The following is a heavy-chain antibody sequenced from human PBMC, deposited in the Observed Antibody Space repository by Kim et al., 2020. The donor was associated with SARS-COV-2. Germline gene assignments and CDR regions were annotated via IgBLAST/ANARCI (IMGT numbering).Heavy chain of an antibody. Sequence: YNPSLKSRVTISVDTSKNQFSLKLSSVTAADTAVYYCARHRWWERVYFDYWGQGTLVTVSS. CDR3: ARHRWWERVYFDY. J-gene: IGHJ4*02. V-gene: IGHV4-39*01. D-gene: IGHD2-15*01.